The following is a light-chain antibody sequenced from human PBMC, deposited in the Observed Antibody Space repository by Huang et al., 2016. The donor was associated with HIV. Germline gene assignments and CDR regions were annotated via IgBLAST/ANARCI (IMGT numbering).Light chain of an antibody. CDR2: AAA. Sequence: IQLTQSPSSLSASVGDRVTITCRASQGISHYLAWYQKQPGKAPKLLIYAAATLYTGVPSRFSGSGSGTDFTLTISSLQPEDFATYYCQQLDSYPVTFGGGTKVDIK. CDR1: QGISHY. V-gene: IGKV1-9*01. CDR3: QQLDSYPVT. J-gene: IGKJ4*01.